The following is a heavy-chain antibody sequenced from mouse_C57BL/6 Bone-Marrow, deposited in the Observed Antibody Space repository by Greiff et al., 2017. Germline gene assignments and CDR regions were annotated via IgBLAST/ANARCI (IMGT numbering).Heavy chain of an antibody. J-gene: IGHJ2*01. CDR1: GFNIKDYY. V-gene: IGHV14-2*01. CDR2: IDPEDGET. Sequence: VQLQQSGAELVKPGASVKLSCAASGFNIKDYYMHWVKQRTEKGLEWIGRIDPEDGETKYAPTFQGKATITADTASNTAYLQRSSLTSEDTAVYYCARFTTVVSHFDHWGQGTTLTVSS. D-gene: IGHD1-1*01. CDR3: ARFTTVVSHFDH.